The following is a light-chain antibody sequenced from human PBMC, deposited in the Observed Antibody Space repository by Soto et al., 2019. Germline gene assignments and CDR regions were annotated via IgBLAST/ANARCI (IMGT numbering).Light chain of an antibody. Sequence: AIRMTQSPSSISASTGDRVTITCRASLGISSYLAWYQQKEGKAPRLLIYAASTLQSGVPSRFSGSGSGTDFTLTISGLQSEDFATYYCQHYYSYPFNFGQGTRLEMK. J-gene: IGKJ5*01. CDR3: QHYYSYPFN. CDR1: LGISSY. CDR2: AAS. V-gene: IGKV1-8*01.